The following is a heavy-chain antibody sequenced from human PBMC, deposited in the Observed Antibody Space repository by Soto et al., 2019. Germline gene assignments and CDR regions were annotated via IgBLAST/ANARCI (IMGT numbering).Heavy chain of an antibody. CDR2: IFYSGST. Sequence: SETLSLTCTVSGDSIRNYYWSWIRQPPGKGLEYIGYIFYSGSTNYNPSLKSRVAISVDTSRNQFALKLRSVTAADTATYYCARIKRGYSYGSIIDFWGRGTLVTVSS. J-gene: IGHJ4*01. CDR3: ARIKRGYSYGSIIDF. D-gene: IGHD5-18*01. CDR1: GDSIRNYY. V-gene: IGHV4-59*01.